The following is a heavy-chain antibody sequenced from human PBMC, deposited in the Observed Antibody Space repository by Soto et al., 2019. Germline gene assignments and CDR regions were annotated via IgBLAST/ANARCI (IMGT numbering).Heavy chain of an antibody. CDR2: MHYGGNS. J-gene: IGHJ2*01. Sequence: QLQLQESGPGLVKPSETLSLTCTVSGGSISSSGYYWGWIRQPPGKGLEWIGNMHYGGNSYYSPPRTSRVTPPVDTSKSQFSLKLSSVTAAATAVYYCARPSIEGALSYWNFALWGRGTLVTVSS. V-gene: IGHV4-39*01. CDR1: GGSISSSGYY. D-gene: IGHD1-26*01. CDR3: ARPSIEGALSYWNFAL.